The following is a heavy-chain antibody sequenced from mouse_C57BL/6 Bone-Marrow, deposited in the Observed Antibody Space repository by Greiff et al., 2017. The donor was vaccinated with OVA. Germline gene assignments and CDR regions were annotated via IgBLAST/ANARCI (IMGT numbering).Heavy chain of an antibody. J-gene: IGHJ3*01. Sequence: EVQLQQSGPELVKPGASVKISCKASGYTFTDYYMNWVKQSHGKSLEWIGDINPNNGGTSYNQKFKGKATLTVDKSYSTAYMELRSLTSEDSAVYYCARGLRRGFAYWGQGTLVTVSA. CDR2: INPNNGGT. V-gene: IGHV1-26*01. CDR3: ARGLRRGFAY. CDR1: GYTFTDYY. D-gene: IGHD2-2*01.